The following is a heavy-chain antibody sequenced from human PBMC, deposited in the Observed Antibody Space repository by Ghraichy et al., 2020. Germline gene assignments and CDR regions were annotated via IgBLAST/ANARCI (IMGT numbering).Heavy chain of an antibody. CDR2: ISAYNGNT. D-gene: IGHD3-10*01. V-gene: IGHV1-18*04. CDR1: GYTFTSYG. J-gene: IGHJ5*02. CDR3: ARGLMVRGVIITGTWFDP. Sequence: ASVKVSCKASGYTFTSYGISWVRQAPGQGLEWMGWISAYNGNTNYAQKLQGRVTMTTDTSTSTAYMELRSLRSDDTAVYYCARGLMVRGVIITGTWFDPWGQGTLVTVSS.